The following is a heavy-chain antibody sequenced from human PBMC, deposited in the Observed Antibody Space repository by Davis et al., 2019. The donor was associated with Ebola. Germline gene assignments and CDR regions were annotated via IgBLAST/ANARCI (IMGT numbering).Heavy chain of an antibody. J-gene: IGHJ6*04. V-gene: IGHV4-59*01. CDR3: ARLTTDSSGWYFYAMDV. CDR2: VYYIGIT. CDR1: GGSISSYY. Sequence: SETLSLTCTVSGGSISSYYWSWLRQPPGKGLEWIGYVYYIGITNYNPSLKSRVTISVDTSKNQFSLKLFSVTAADTAVYYCARLTTDSSGWYFYAMDVWGIGTTVTVSS. D-gene: IGHD6-19*01.